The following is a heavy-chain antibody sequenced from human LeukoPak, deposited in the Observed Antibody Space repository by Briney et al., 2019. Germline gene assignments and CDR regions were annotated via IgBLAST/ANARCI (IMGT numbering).Heavy chain of an antibody. Sequence: GSVKVSCTASGYTFTGYYMHWVRQAPGQGLGWRGWINPNSGGTNYAQKFQGRVTMTRDTTISTAYMELSRLRSDDTAVYYCARGYSSGWYLYAYWGQGTLVTVSS. CDR2: INPNSGGT. D-gene: IGHD6-19*01. J-gene: IGHJ4*02. CDR3: ARGYSSGWYLYAY. V-gene: IGHV1-2*02. CDR1: GYTFTGYY.